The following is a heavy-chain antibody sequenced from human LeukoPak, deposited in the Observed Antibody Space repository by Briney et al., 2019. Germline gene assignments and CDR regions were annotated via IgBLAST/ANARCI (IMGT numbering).Heavy chain of an antibody. CDR2: RYYRGGT. CDR1: GVSISSYY. J-gene: IGHJ4*02. CDR3: ATLGSFDY. V-gene: IGHV4-59*01. D-gene: IGHD7-27*01. Sequence: PSETLSLTCTVSGVSISSYYWSWIRQPPGKGLEWIGYRYYRGGTNYNPSLKSRVTISVDTSKNQFSLKLSSVTAADTAVYYCATLGSFDYWGQGTLVTVSS.